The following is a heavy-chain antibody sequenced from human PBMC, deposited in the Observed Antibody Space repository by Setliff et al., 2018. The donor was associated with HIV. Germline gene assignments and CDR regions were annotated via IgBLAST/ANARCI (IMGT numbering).Heavy chain of an antibody. J-gene: IGHJ4*02. CDR1: GYTFTGYY. CDR2: INPNSGGT. D-gene: IGHD6-19*01. Sequence: ASVKVSCKASGYTFTGYYMHWVRQAPGQGLEWMGWINPNSGGTNYAQKLQGRVTMTRDTSTSTVYMELSSLRSEDTAVYYCARTSLSGWYYFDYWGQGTLVTVSS. CDR3: ARTSLSGWYYFDY. V-gene: IGHV1-2*02.